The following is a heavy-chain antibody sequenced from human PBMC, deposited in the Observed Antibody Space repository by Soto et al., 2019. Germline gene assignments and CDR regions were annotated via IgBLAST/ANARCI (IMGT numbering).Heavy chain of an antibody. CDR3: ARDRSSSWYYYYGMDV. Sequence: QVQLVESGGGVVQPGRSLRLSCAASGFTFSSYAMHWFRQAPGKGLEWVAVISYDGSNKYYADSVKGRFTISRDNSKNTLYLQMNSLRAEDTAVYYCARDRSSSWYYYYGMDVWGQGTTVTVSS. J-gene: IGHJ6*02. V-gene: IGHV3-30-3*01. CDR1: GFTFSSYA. CDR2: ISYDGSNK. D-gene: IGHD6-13*01.